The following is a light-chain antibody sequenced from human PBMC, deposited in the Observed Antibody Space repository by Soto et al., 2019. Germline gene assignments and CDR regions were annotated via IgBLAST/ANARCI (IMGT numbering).Light chain of an antibody. V-gene: IGKV1-9*01. Sequence: DILLTQSPSFLSASVGDRVSITCRASQGISSYLAWYQQKPGKAPKLLIYVASALQSGVPSRFSGSGSGTEYTLTISSLQPEDSATYYCQQLNSYPRTFGPGTKVDIK. CDR1: QGISSY. J-gene: IGKJ3*01. CDR3: QQLNSYPRT. CDR2: VAS.